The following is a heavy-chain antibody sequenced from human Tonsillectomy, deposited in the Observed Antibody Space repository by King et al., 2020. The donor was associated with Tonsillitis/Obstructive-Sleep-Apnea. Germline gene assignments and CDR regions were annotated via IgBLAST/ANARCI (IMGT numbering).Heavy chain of an antibody. CDR1: GFTFSSYS. J-gene: IGHJ4*02. Sequence: VQLVESGGGLVKPGGSLRLSCAASGFTFSSYSMNWVRQAPGKGLEWVSSISSSSSYIYYADSVKGRFTISRDNAKNSLYLQMNSLRAEDTAVYYCARGEDIVVVPAALDYWGQGTLVTVSS. CDR2: ISSSSSYI. D-gene: IGHD2-2*01. CDR3: ARGEDIVVVPAALDY. V-gene: IGHV3-21*01.